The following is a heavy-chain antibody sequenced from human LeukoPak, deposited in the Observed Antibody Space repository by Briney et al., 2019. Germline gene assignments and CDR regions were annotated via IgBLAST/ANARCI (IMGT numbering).Heavy chain of an antibody. CDR3: ARTRYYYGSGSYCIDY. D-gene: IGHD3-10*01. J-gene: IGHJ4*02. CDR2: IYYSGST. V-gene: IGHV4-39*01. CDR1: GGSISSSSYY. Sequence: SETLSLTCTVSGGSISSSSYYWGWIRQPPGKGLEWIGSIYYSGSTYYNPSLKSRVTISVDTSKNQFSLKLSSVTAADTAVYCCARTRYYYGSGSYCIDYWGQGTLVTVSS.